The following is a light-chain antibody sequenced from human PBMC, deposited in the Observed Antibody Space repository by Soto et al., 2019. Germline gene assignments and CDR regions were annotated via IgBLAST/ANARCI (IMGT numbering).Light chain of an antibody. CDR3: QSYDTSLSGSSI. Sequence: QTVVTQPPSMSGAPGQRVSISCTGTSSNIGAGYDIHWYQHVPGTAPTLLIYGNSNRPSGVPDRFSGSKSGTSASLAITGLQAEDEADYYCQSYDTSLSGSSIFGTGTKVTVL. V-gene: IGLV1-40*01. CDR2: GNS. J-gene: IGLJ1*01. CDR1: SSNIGAGYD.